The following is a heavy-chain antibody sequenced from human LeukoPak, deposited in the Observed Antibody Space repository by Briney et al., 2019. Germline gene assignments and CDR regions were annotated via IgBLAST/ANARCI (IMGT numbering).Heavy chain of an antibody. CDR2: SSSNSSYK. Sequence: PGGSLRLSCAASGFTFSSYSMNWVRQAPGEALECVSSSSSNSSYKYYADSVKGRFTISRDNAKNSLYLQMNRLIAEDTAVYYCASDYHHLDWGQGTLVTVSS. D-gene: IGHD2-2*01. V-gene: IGHV3-21*01. CDR1: GFTFSSYS. CDR3: ASDYHHLD. J-gene: IGHJ4*02.